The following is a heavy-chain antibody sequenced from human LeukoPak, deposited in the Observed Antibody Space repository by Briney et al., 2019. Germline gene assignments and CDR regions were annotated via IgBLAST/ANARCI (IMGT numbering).Heavy chain of an antibody. Sequence: ASVKVSCKASGGTFSSYAISWVRQAPGQGLEWMGRIIPILGIANYAQKFQGRVTMTRNTSISTAYMELSSLRSEDTAVYYCARGDSSGWMVMDVWGQGTTVTVSS. J-gene: IGHJ6*02. V-gene: IGHV1-69*04. CDR1: GGTFSSYA. CDR3: ARGDSSGWMVMDV. CDR2: IIPILGIA. D-gene: IGHD6-19*01.